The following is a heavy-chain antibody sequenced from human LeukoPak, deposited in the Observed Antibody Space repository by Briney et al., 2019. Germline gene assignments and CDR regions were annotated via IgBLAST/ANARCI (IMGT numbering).Heavy chain of an antibody. D-gene: IGHD3-3*01. CDR3: ARDFDFWSGYYTFDY. CDR2: ISSTGNTI. J-gene: IGHJ4*02. V-gene: IGHV3-48*01. Sequence: GGSLRLSCAASGFTFSSYSMNWIRQAPGRGLEWVSYISSTGNTIYYADSVKGRFTISRDNAKNSLYLQMNSLRPEDTAVYYCARDFDFWSGYYTFDYWGQGTLVTVSS. CDR1: GFTFSSYS.